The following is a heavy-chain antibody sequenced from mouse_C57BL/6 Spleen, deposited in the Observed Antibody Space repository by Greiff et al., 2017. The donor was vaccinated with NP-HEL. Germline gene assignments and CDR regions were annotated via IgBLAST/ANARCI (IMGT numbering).Heavy chain of an antibody. D-gene: IGHD3-2*02. CDR1: GYAFSSSW. CDR3: ARGTAQHFDV. V-gene: IGHV1-82*01. Sequence: VQLQQSGPELVKPGASVKISCKASGYAFSSSWMNWVKQRPGKGLEWIGRIYPGDGDTNYNGKFKGKATLTADKSSSTAYMQLSSLTSEDSAVDFCARGTAQHFDVWGTGTTVPVSA. CDR2: IYPGDGDT. J-gene: IGHJ1*03.